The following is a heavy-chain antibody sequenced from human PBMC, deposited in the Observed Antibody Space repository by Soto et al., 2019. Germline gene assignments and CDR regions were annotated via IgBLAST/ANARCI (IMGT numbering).Heavy chain of an antibody. CDR1: GFTFSSYA. D-gene: IGHD3-22*01. J-gene: IGHJ1*01. Sequence: HPGGSLRLSCAASGFTFSSYAMSWVRQAPGKGLEWVSAISGSGGSTYYADSVKGRFTSSRDNSKNTLYLQMNSLRAEDTAVYYCAKVETDYYDSSGYYFQHWGQGTLVTVSS. CDR3: AKVETDYYDSSGYYFQH. CDR2: ISGSGGST. V-gene: IGHV3-23*01.